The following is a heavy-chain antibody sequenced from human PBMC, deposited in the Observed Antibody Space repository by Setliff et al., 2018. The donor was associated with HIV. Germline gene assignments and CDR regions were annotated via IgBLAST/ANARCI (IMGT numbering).Heavy chain of an antibody. J-gene: IGHJ3*02. D-gene: IGHD3-10*01. V-gene: IGHV1-69*13. CDR3: AKDGSGTLRGTFHI. Sequence: SVKVSCKASGGTFSSFAFNWVRQAPGQGLEWMGDIIPTFGPVHYAQKFQGRVTITADDSTRTVYMELSSLRSEDTAVYYCAKDGSGTLRGTFHIWGQGTQVTVSS. CDR1: GGTFSSFA. CDR2: IIPTFGPV.